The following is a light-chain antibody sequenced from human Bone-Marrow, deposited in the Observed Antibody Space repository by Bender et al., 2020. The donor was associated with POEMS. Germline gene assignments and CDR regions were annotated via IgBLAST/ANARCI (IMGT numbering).Light chain of an antibody. J-gene: IGLJ3*02. CDR2: QDN. Sequence: YELTQPPSVSVSPGQTAIITCSGDKLGDKYASWYQQKPGQSPVLVIYQDNKRPSGIPERFSGSNSGNTASLTIRGTQAMDEADYYCQAWDTRVFGGGTKLTVL. V-gene: IGLV3-1*01. CDR1: KLGDKY. CDR3: QAWDTRV.